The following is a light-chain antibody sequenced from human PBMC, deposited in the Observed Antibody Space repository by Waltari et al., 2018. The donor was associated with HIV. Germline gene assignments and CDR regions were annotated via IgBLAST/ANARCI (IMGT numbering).Light chain of an antibody. CDR3: QHSFGT. CDR2: SAS. Sequence: PGTLSLSPGERATLSCRASQSLISDYLAWYQQKPGQAPSLLVYSASNRAAGVPDRFEGGGFGTEFTLTITRLEPEDSAVYYCQHSFGTFGQGTKVEI. J-gene: IGKJ1*01. CDR1: QSLISDY. V-gene: IGKV3-20*01.